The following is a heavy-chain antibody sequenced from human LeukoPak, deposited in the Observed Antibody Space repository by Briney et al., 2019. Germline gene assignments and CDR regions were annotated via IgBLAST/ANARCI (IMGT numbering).Heavy chain of an antibody. V-gene: IGHV4-38-2*01. CDR2: IYQSVST. Sequence: SETLSLTCAVSGYSIISDYYWGWIRQPSGKGLEWIGSIYQSVSTYYNPSLKSRVTISVDTSKNQFSLKLSSVTAADTAVYYCARNKSTVTTSRHDAFDIWGQGTMVTVSS. J-gene: IGHJ3*02. CDR1: GYSIISDYY. CDR3: ARNKSTVTTSRHDAFDI. D-gene: IGHD4-17*01.